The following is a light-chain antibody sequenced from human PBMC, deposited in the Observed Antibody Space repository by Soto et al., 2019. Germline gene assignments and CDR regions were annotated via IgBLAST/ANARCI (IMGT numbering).Light chain of an antibody. J-gene: IGLJ1*01. V-gene: IGLV2-14*01. CDR2: EVS. CDR3: SSYTSISTLYV. Sequence: QSALTQPASVSGSPGQSITISCTGTSSDIGVYNYVSWFQQHPGKAPKLMIYEVSHRPSGVSNRFSGSKSDNTASLTISGLQAEDEADYYCSSYTSISTLYVFGTGTKLTVL. CDR1: SSDIGVYNY.